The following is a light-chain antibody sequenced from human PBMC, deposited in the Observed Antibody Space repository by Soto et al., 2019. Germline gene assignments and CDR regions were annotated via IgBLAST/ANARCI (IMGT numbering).Light chain of an antibody. Sequence: ETVLTQSPATLSLSPGERATLSCRASQSVRSNLAWYQHKPGQAPRLLIYDASNRATGIPGRFSASGSGTDFTLTISNLEPEDFAVYYCQQRDKWPWTFGQGAKVEIK. CDR2: DAS. CDR1: QSVRSN. CDR3: QQRDKWPWT. J-gene: IGKJ1*01. V-gene: IGKV3-11*01.